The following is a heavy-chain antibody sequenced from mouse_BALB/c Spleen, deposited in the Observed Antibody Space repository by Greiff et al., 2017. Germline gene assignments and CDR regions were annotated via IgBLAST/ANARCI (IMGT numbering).Heavy chain of an antibody. Sequence: EVKLVESGGGLVKPGGSLKLSCAASGFTFSSYAMSWVRQSPEKRLEWVAEISSGGSYTYYPDTVTGRFTISRDNAKNTLYLEMSSLRSEDTAMYYCARDPSYYYGTAMDYWGQGTSVTVSS. J-gene: IGHJ4*01. D-gene: IGHD1-1*01. V-gene: IGHV5-9-4*01. CDR3: ARDPSYYYGTAMDY. CDR1: GFTFSSYA. CDR2: ISSGGSYT.